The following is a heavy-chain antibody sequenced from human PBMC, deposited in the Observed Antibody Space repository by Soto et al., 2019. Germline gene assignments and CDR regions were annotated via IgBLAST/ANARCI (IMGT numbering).Heavy chain of an antibody. V-gene: IGHV1-18*01. CDR2: ISAYNGNT. CDR3: ARPLYGSGSSQDFGY. Sequence: QVQLVQSGAEVKKPGASVKVSCKASGYTFTSYGISWVRQAPGQGLEWRGWISAYNGNTNYAQKLQGRVTMTTDTSTSTAHMELRSLRSDDTAVYYCARPLYGSGSSQDFGYWGQGTLVTVSS. CDR1: GYTFTSYG. J-gene: IGHJ4*02. D-gene: IGHD3-10*01.